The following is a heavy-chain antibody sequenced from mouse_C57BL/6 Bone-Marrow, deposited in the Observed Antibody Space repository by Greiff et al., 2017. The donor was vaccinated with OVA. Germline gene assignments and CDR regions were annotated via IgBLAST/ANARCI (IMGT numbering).Heavy chain of an antibody. CDR2: IDPEDGET. D-gene: IGHD2-10*01. CDR3: ARGPTGWGRWRGNYMDY. Sequence: EVQLVESGAELVKPGASVKLSCTASGFNIEDYYMHWVKQRTEQGLEWIGRIDPEDGETKYAPKFQGKATITADKSSNTAYLQLSSLTSEDTAVYYGARGPTGWGRWRGNYMDYWGQGTTLTVSS. CDR1: GFNIEDYY. V-gene: IGHV14-2*01. J-gene: IGHJ2*01.